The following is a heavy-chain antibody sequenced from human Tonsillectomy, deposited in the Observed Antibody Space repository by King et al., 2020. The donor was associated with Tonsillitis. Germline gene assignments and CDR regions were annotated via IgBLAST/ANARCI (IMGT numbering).Heavy chain of an antibody. CDR2: VYYSGCT. D-gene: IGHD2-21*02. V-gene: IGHV4-30-4*01. J-gene: IGHJ4*02. CDR1: GGSISSGDYY. Sequence: QLQESGPGLVKPSQTLYLTCTVSGGSISSGDYYWSWLRQPPGKGLEWIGYVYYSGCTTSNPSLASRVTIAVDTSKNQFSLKLSSVTAADTAVYYCTRDQGMTSNYWGQGILVTVSS. CDR3: TRDQGMTSNY.